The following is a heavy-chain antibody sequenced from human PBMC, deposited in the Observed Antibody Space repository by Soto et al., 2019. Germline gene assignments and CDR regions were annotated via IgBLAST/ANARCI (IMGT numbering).Heavy chain of an antibody. Sequence: ESLKISCKASGYNFSRSWISWVRQETGQGLEWMGSISPGDSATRYSPSFQGQVTMTWDTSITTAYLDLTRLTTNDTATYFCATWVDYGDFEGFDFWGQGTLVTVSS. CDR2: ISPGDSAT. J-gene: IGHJ4*02. CDR3: ATWVDYGDFEGFDF. D-gene: IGHD4-17*01. CDR1: GYNFSRSW. V-gene: IGHV5-51*01.